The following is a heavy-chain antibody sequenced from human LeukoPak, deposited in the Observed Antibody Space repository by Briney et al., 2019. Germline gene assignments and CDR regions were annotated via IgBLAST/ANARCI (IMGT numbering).Heavy chain of an antibody. CDR3: ANTYYYDSSGYDY. D-gene: IGHD3-22*01. CDR1: GYTFTGYY. V-gene: IGHV1-2*06. J-gene: IGHJ4*02. Sequence: GASVKVSCKASGYTFTGYYMHWVRQAPGQGLEWMGRVNPNSGGTNYAQKFQGRVTMTRDTSISTAYMELSRLRSDDTAVYYCANTYYYDSSGYDYWGQGTLVTVSS. CDR2: VNPNSGGT.